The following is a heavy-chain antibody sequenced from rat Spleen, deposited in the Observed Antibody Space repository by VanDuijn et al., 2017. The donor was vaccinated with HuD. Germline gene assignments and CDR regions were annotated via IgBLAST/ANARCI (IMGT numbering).Heavy chain of an antibody. J-gene: IGHJ2*01. CDR2: IIYDDSST. CDR3: ATRYYGYNSGYFDY. Sequence: EVQLVESGGGLVQPGNSLKLSCAASGFTFSDYAMAWVRQSPKKGLEWVATIIYDDSSTYYRDSVKGRFTISRDNAKSTLYLHRDSLRSEDTATYYCATRYYGYNSGYFDYWGQGVMVTVSS. V-gene: IGHV5S10*01. CDR1: GFTFSDYA. D-gene: IGHD1-9*01.